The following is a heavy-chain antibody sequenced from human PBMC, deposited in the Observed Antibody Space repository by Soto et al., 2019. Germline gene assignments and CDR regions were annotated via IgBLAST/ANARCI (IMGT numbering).Heavy chain of an antibody. V-gene: IGHV1-69*13. CDR1: GGTFSSYA. Sequence: SVKVSCKASGGTFSSYAISCVRQAPLQGLEWMGGIIPIFGTTNYAQKFQGRVTITADESTSTAYMELSSLRSEDTAVYYCARASVAGTDYYYYGMDVWGQGTTVTVSS. CDR3: ARASVAGTDYYYYGMDV. J-gene: IGHJ6*02. D-gene: IGHD6-19*01. CDR2: IIPIFGTT.